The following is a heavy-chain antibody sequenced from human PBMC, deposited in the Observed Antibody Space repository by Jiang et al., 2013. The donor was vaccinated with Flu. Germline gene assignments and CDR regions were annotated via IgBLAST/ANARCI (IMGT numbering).Heavy chain of an antibody. Sequence: GSGLVKPSETLSPTCTVSGDSISSGSYYWGWIRQPPGKELEWFGSIYYSGSTYSNPSLKSRVTISVDTSKNQFSLKLRSVTAADTAVYYCARHRTIAGVVIAYNYFDPWGQGPWSPSPQ. CDR3: ARHRTIAGVVIAYNYFDP. J-gene: IGHJ5*02. CDR2: IYYSGST. V-gene: IGHV4-39*01. D-gene: IGHD2-15*01. CDR1: GDSISSGSYY.